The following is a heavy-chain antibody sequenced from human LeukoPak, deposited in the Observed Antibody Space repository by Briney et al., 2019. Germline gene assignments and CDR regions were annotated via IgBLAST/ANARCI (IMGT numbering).Heavy chain of an antibody. J-gene: IGHJ5*01. CDR3: ARLQRTFGGHSRYYDS. V-gene: IGHV2-5*02. CDR2: IYWDADK. CDR1: GFSLSTRGLG. D-gene: IGHD4-23*01. Sequence: SGPTLVNPTQTVTLTCTYAGFSLSTRGLGVGWIRQPPGMALEWLAIIYWDADKRYSPSLRSSVTITKDTSKNQVVLTMTNMEAVDTATYYCARLQRTFGGHSRYYDSWGRGTLVTVSS.